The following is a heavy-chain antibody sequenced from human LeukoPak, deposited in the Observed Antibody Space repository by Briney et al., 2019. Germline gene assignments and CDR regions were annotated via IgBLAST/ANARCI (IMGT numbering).Heavy chain of an antibody. V-gene: IGHV3-74*01. CDR3: PQRDFDY. CDR2: VNSDGSST. Sequence: SGGSLRLSCAASGFTFSIYWMHWVRQAPGKGLVWVSHVNSDGSSTSYADSVKGRFTISRDNAKNTLYLQMNSLRAEDTAVYYCPQRDFDYWGQRILVTVSS. CDR1: GFTFSIYW. J-gene: IGHJ4*02. D-gene: IGHD1-1*01.